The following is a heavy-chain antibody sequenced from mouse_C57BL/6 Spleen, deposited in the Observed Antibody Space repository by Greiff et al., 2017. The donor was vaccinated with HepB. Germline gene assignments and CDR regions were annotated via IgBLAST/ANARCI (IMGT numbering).Heavy chain of an antibody. CDR1: GYTFTSYW. CDR2: IYPSDSET. Sequence: QVQLQQPGAELVRPGSSVKLSCKASGYTFTSYWMDWVKQRPGQGLEWIGNIYPSDSETHYNQKFKDKATLTVDKSSSTAYMQLSSLTSEDSAVYYCARGVYDGYSYYFDYWGQGTTLAVSS. D-gene: IGHD2-3*01. V-gene: IGHV1-61*01. J-gene: IGHJ2*01. CDR3: ARGVYDGYSYYFDY.